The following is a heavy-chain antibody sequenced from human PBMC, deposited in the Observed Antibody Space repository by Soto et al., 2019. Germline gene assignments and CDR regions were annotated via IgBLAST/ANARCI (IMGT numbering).Heavy chain of an antibody. V-gene: IGHV4-59*01. CDR3: AREELAGEWRYYYFIAV. CDR2: IYYSGST. D-gene: IGHD3-10*01. J-gene: IGHJ6*02. CDR1: GGSITSYY. Sequence: SETLSLGCTVSGGSITSYYCSGIRQLPGKGLEWIGYIYYSGSTNYNPALKSRVTISVDTSKNQFSLKLSSVTAADTAVYYCAREELAGEWRYYYFIAVWGQVTTVTV.